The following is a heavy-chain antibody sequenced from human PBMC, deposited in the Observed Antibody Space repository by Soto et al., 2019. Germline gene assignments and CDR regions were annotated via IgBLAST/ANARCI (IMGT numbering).Heavy chain of an antibody. V-gene: IGHV3-66*01. J-gene: IGHJ6*03. CDR1: GFTVSSNY. Sequence: GGSLRLSCAASGFTVSSNYMSWVRQAPGKGLEWVSVIYSGGSTYYADSVKGRFTISRDNSKNTLYLQMNSLRAEDTAVYYCTKYYYYYMDVWGKGTTVTVSS. CDR3: TKYYYYYMDV. CDR2: IYSGGST.